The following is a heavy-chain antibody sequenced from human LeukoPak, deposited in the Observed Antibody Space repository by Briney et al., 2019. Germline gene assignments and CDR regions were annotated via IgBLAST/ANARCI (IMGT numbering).Heavy chain of an antibody. Sequence: GGSLRLSCAASGFTFSSYAMSWVRQAPGKGLEWVSAISGSGGSTYYADSVKGRFTISRDNSKNTLYLQMNSLRAEDTAVYYCFVVPAARVFDYWGQGILVTVSS. J-gene: IGHJ4*02. CDR1: GFTFSSYA. CDR3: FVVPAARVFDY. V-gene: IGHV3-23*01. D-gene: IGHD2-2*01. CDR2: ISGSGGST.